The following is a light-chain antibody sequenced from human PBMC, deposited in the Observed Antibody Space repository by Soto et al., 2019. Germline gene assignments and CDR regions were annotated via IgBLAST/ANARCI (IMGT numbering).Light chain of an antibody. CDR2: DVS. CDR3: SSYSSRSTVV. V-gene: IGLV2-14*01. J-gene: IGLJ2*01. CDR1: SSDVGGYNY. Sequence: QSALTQPASVSGSPGQSITISCTGTSSDVGGYNYVSWYQQYPGKAPKLMIYDVSNRPSGFSTRFSGSKSGNTASLTISGLQAEDEAEYYCSSYSSRSTVVFGGGTKVTVL.